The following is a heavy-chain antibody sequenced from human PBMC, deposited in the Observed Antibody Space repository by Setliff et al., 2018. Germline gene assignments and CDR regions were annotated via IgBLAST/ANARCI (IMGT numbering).Heavy chain of an antibody. CDR2: IVPIYGPA. CDR1: GGSFRNSG. V-gene: IGHV1-69*05. Sequence: SVKVSCKASGGSFRNSGSGWVRQAPGQGLEWIGGIVPIYGPAKYAQNFQGRVTMTTDASTNTAYMELRSLGFDDTAVYYCATFRGYTYGYDYWGQGTLVTVSS. CDR3: ATFRGYTYGYDY. J-gene: IGHJ4*02. D-gene: IGHD5-18*01.